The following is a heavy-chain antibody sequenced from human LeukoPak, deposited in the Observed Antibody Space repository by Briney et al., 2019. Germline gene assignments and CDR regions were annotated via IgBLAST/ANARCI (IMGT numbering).Heavy chain of an antibody. CDR1: GGSISSSSYY. CDR2: IYYSGST. V-gene: IGHV4-61*01. D-gene: IGHD6-19*01. CDR3: ARGDGWYSALGDY. Sequence: PSETLSLTCTVPGGSISSSSYYWSWIRQPPGKGLEWIGYIYYSGSTNYNPSLKSRVTISVDTSKNQFSLKLSSVTAADTAVYYCARGDGWYSALGDYWGQGTLVTVSS. J-gene: IGHJ4*02.